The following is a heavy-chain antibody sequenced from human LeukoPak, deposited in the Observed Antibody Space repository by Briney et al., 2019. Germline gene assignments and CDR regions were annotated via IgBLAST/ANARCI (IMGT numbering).Heavy chain of an antibody. Sequence: SETLSLICTVSGGSISDYYWSWIRQPPGRGLEWVGYIRASGTTNYNSSLKSRVSISLDTSKNLFSLRLTSVTAADTAVYYCARRGATYDYVWGSYRSHYYFDYWGQGTLVTVSS. J-gene: IGHJ4*02. CDR3: ARRGATYDYVWGSYRSHYYFDY. D-gene: IGHD3-16*02. CDR1: GGSISDYY. V-gene: IGHV4-59*01. CDR2: IRASGTT.